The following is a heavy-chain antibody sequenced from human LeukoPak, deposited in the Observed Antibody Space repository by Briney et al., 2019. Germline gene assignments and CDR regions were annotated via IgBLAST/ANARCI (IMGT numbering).Heavy chain of an antibody. CDR2: IYPKTGGT. J-gene: IGHJ4*02. CDR1: GYSFADYY. Sequence: ASVKVSCKASGYSFADYYIHWVRQTHGQGLEWMGWIYPKTGGTNYAQQFQGRVTMTADTSSSTAYMELSGLPSGDTALFFCARSHIRWGYRHFDFWGQGTLFTVSS. V-gene: IGHV1-2*02. D-gene: IGHD7-27*01. CDR3: ARSHIRWGYRHFDF.